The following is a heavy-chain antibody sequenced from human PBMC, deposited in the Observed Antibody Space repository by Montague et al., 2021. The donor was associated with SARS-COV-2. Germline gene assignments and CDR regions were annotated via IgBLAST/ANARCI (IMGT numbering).Heavy chain of an antibody. CDR2: IYHSGNT. D-gene: IGHD5-18*01. V-gene: IGHV4-59*01. CDR3: AREYRIELWQTNWYFGL. Sequence: SETLSLTCTVSGGSISGYYWSWIRQPPGKGLEWIGYIYHSGNTKYNPSLKSRVSISADTSKNQFSLRLSSVTAADTAVYYCAREYRIELWQTNWYFGLWGRCTLVTLSS. CDR1: GGSISGYY. J-gene: IGHJ2*01.